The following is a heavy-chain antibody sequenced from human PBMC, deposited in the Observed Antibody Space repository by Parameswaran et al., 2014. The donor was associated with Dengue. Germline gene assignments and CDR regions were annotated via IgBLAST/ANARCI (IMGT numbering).Heavy chain of an antibody. D-gene: IGHD2-2*01. CDR3: ARFDCSSTSCYRFLDP. J-gene: IGHJ5*02. Sequence: WIRQPPGKGLEWVSSISSSSSYIYYADSVKGRFTISRDNAKNSLYLQMNSLRAEDTAVYYCARFDCSSTSCYRFLDPWGQGTLVTVSS. CDR2: ISSSSSYI. V-gene: IGHV3-21*01.